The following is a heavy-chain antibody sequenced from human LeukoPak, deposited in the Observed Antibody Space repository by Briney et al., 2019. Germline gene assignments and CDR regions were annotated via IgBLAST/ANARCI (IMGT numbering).Heavy chain of an antibody. CDR3: AKDAGYSSGWYDY. Sequence: GRSLRLSCAASGFTFSSYGMHWVRQAPGKGLEWVAVIWYDGSNKYYADSVKGRFTISRDNSKNTLCLQMNSLRAENTAVYYCAKDAGYSSGWYDYWGRGTLVTVSS. J-gene: IGHJ4*02. V-gene: IGHV3-33*06. CDR2: IWYDGSNK. CDR1: GFTFSSYG. D-gene: IGHD6-19*01.